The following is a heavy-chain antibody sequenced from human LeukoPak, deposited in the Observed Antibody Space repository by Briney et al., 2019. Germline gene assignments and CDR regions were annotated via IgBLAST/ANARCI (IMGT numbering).Heavy chain of an antibody. CDR3: AREMLIVATDLGY. CDR1: GYTFTGYY. CDR2: INPNSGGT. V-gene: IGHV1-2*02. J-gene: IGHJ4*02. D-gene: IGHD5-12*01. Sequence: ASLKDSCKASGYTFTGYYMHWVRQAPGQGLEWMGWINPNSGGTNYAQKFQGRVTMTRDTSISTAYMELSRLRSDDTAVYYCAREMLIVATDLGYWGQGTLVTVSS.